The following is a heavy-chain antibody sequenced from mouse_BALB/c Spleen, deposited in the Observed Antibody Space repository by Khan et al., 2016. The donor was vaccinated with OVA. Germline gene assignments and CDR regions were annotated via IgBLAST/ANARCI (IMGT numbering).Heavy chain of an antibody. CDR3: ERVHGGDFDY. Sequence: VQLKESGPGLVKPSQSLSLTCTVTGYSITSDYAWNWIRQFPGNKLEWLGYISYSGNTKYNPSLKSRISVTRDTSKNQFFLQLNSVTTEDTATXYCERVHGGDFDYWGQGTTLTVSS. V-gene: IGHV3-2*02. CDR2: ISYSGNT. CDR1: GYSITSDYA. J-gene: IGHJ2*01.